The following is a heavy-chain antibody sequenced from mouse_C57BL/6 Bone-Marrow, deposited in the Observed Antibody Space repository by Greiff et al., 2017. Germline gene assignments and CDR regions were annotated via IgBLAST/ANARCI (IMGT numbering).Heavy chain of an antibody. J-gene: IGHJ4*01. V-gene: IGHV5-15*01. CDR2: ISNLAYSI. Sequence: EVKLMESGGGLVQPGGSLKLSCAASGFTFSDYGMAWVRQAPRKGPEWVAFISNLAYSIYYADTVTGRFTISRENAKNTLYLAVSSLRSEDTAMYYCARHVTTVVEGDYAMGYWGQGTSVTVSS. CDR3: ARHVTTVVEGDYAMGY. CDR1: GFTFSDYG. D-gene: IGHD1-1*01.